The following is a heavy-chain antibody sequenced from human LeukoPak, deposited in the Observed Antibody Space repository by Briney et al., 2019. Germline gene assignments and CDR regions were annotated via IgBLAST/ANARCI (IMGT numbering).Heavy chain of an antibody. J-gene: IGHJ6*02. V-gene: IGHV4-59*01. Sequence: KPSETLSLTCTVSGGSISSYYWSWIRQPPGKGLEWVGYIYYSGSTNYNPTLKSRVTISVDTSKNQFSLKLSSVTAADTAVYYCARVVRYFDRAYYYYGMDVWGQGTTVTVSS. CDR3: ARVVRYFDRAYYYYGMDV. CDR1: GGSISSYY. CDR2: IYYSGST. D-gene: IGHD3-9*01.